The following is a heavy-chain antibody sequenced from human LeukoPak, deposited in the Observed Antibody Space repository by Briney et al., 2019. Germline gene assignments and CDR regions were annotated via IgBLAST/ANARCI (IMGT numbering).Heavy chain of an antibody. D-gene: IGHD3-16*01. V-gene: IGHV1-69*13. CDR1: GGTFISYA. CDR3: ARGKDYRQFDY. J-gene: IGHJ4*02. Sequence: SVKVSCKASGGTFISYAISWVRQAPGQGLEWMGGIIPIFGTTNYAQKFQGRVTITADESASTAYMELSSLRSEDTAVYYCARGKDYRQFDYWGQGTLVTVSS. CDR2: IIPIFGTT.